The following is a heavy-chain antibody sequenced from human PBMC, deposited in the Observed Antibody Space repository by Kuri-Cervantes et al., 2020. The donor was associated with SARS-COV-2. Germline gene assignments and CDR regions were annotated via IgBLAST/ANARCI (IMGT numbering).Heavy chain of an antibody. D-gene: IGHD3-10*01. CDR2: ISSSGSTI. CDR1: GFTFSDYY. J-gene: IGHJ6*02. Sequence: GGSLRLSCAASGFTFSDYYMSWIRQAPGKGLEWVSYISSSGSTIYYADSVKGRFTISRDNAKNSLYLQMNSLRAEDTAVYYCARGTNLYYGSGSYPAPYYYYGMDVWGPGTTVTVSS. V-gene: IGHV3-11*01. CDR3: ARGTNLYYGSGSYPAPYYYYGMDV.